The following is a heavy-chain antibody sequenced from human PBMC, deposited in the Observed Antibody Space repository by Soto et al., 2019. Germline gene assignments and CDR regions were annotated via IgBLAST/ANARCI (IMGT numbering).Heavy chain of an antibody. CDR3: ATDSGYDISTGSQPLDAFDI. Sequence: GASVKVSCKVSGYTLTELSMHWVRQAPGKGLEWMGGFDPEDGETIYAQKFQGRVTMTEDTSTDTAYMELSSLRSEDTAVYYCATDSGYDISTGSQPLDAFDIWGQGTMVTVS. D-gene: IGHD3-9*01. J-gene: IGHJ3*02. CDR2: FDPEDGET. V-gene: IGHV1-24*01. CDR1: GYTLTELS.